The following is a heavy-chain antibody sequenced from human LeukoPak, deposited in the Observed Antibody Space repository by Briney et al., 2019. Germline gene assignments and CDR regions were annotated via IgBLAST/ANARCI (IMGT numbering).Heavy chain of an antibody. CDR1: GYTFSGHF. CDR2: IDPNSGVT. V-gene: IGHV1-2*02. Sequence: ASVKVSCKASGYTFSGHFIHWVRQAPGQGLEWMGWIDPNSGVTNYAQKFQGRVTMTTDTSISTAYMELSRLTSDDTAMYYYARWAGYSRGWSGPFDDWGQGTLVSVSS. J-gene: IGHJ4*02. D-gene: IGHD6-19*01. CDR3: ARWAGYSRGWSGPFDD.